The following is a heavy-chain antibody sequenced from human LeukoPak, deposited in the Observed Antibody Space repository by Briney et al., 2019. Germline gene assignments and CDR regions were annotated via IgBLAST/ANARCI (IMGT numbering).Heavy chain of an antibody. CDR3: ARWSCDH. CDR1: GFTFSSYG. V-gene: IGHV3-33*01. CDR2: IWYDGSEK. J-gene: IGHJ5*02. Sequence: PGGSLRLSCAASGFTFSSYGRHWVRQAPGKGLEWVAVIWYDGSEKYYADSVKGRFTISRDNSKNTLFLQMSSLTAEDTAVYYCARWSCDHWGQGTLVTVSS.